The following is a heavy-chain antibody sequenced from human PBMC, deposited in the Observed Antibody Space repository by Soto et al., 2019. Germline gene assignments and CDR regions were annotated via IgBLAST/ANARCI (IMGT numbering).Heavy chain of an antibody. Sequence: EVQLLESGGGLVQPGGSLRLSCAASGLTFSSYAMSWVRQAPGKGLEWVSGLSSGGGNTYYADSVKGRFTISRDNSKNTLYLQMNSLRGEDTAIYYCAKDIAVAVLSYFDYWGQGTLVTVSS. D-gene: IGHD6-19*01. V-gene: IGHV3-23*01. CDR1: GLTFSSYA. CDR2: LSSGGGNT. CDR3: AKDIAVAVLSYFDY. J-gene: IGHJ4*02.